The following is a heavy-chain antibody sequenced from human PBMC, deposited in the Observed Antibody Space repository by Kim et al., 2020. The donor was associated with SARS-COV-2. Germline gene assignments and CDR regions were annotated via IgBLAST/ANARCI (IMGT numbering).Heavy chain of an antibody. CDR3: ARVLVGATYAFDI. V-gene: IGHV3-30*01. Sequence: YVDPVKGRFTISRDNSKNTLYLQMNSLRAEDTAVYYCARVLVGATYAFDIWGQGTMVTVSS. J-gene: IGHJ3*02. D-gene: IGHD1-26*01.